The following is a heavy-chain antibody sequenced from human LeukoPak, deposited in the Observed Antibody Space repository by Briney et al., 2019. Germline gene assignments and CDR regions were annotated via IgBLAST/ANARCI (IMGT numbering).Heavy chain of an antibody. CDR1: GYTFTSYG. V-gene: IGHV1-18*01. CDR2: ISAYNGNT. CDR3: VRAARDYYYYYGMDV. D-gene: IGHD2-15*01. J-gene: IGHJ6*02. Sequence: ASVKVSCKPSGYTFTSYGISWVRQAPGQGLEWMGWISAYNGNTNYAQKLQGRVTMTTDTSTSTAYMELRSLRSDDTAVYYCVRAARDYYYYYGMDVWGQGTTVTVSS.